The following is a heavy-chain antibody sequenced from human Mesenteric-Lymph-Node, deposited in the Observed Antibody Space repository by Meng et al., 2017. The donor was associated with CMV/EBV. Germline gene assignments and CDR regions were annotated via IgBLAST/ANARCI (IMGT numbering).Heavy chain of an antibody. Sequence: FTFTNYAMHWVRQAPGEGLEWVAIISYDGSNKYYADSVKGRFTISRDNSKNTVYLQMDSLRPEDTAMYYCARDPTPEVRGNIRNWFDPWGQGTLVTVSS. CDR1: FTFTNYA. CDR2: ISYDGSNK. V-gene: IGHV3-30-3*01. D-gene: IGHD3-10*01. CDR3: ARDPTPEVRGNIRNWFDP. J-gene: IGHJ5*02.